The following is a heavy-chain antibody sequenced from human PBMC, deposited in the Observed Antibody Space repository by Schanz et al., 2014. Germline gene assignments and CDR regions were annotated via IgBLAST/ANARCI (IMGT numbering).Heavy chain of an antibody. CDR1: GGTFSSYT. J-gene: IGHJ4*02. D-gene: IGHD6-19*01. CDR3: ARGGYSSGWYDRDIAHFDY. CDR2: IIPVLNIA. Sequence: QVQLVQSGAEVKKPGSSMKVSCKLSGGTFSSYTISWMRQAPGQGLEWMGKIIPVLNIATYAQRFQGGVSVTAATTTNTAYMELSSLRSDDTAVYYCARGGYSSGWYDRDIAHFDYWGQGTLVTVSS. V-gene: IGHV1-69*02.